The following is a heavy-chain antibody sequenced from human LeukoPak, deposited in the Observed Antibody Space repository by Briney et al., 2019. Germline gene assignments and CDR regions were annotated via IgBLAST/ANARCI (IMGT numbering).Heavy chain of an antibody. Sequence: SETLSLTCTVSGGSINNYYWTWIRQPAGKGLEWIGRIYSSGSTNYNPSLKSRVTMSVDTSKNHFSLTLNAVTAADTAVYYCASYSGTYSAFEIWGQGTPVTVSS. J-gene: IGHJ3*02. CDR2: IYSSGST. D-gene: IGHD1-26*01. CDR3: ASYSGTYSAFEI. CDR1: GGSINNYY. V-gene: IGHV4-4*07.